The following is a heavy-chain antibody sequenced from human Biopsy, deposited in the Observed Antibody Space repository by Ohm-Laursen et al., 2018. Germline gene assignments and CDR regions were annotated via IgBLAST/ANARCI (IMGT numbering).Heavy chain of an antibody. Sequence: SVKVSCKASAYTLTDYYLHWVRQAPGQGLEWMGWINPDSGGTNYAQKFQGRVTITRDTSISTVQMELSSLRSDDTAVYYCARVGFSSTWPPVRHDAFDIWGQGTMVTVSS. CDR3: ARVGFSSTWPPVRHDAFDI. V-gene: IGHV1-2*02. D-gene: IGHD6-13*01. J-gene: IGHJ3*02. CDR1: AYTLTDYY. CDR2: INPDSGGT.